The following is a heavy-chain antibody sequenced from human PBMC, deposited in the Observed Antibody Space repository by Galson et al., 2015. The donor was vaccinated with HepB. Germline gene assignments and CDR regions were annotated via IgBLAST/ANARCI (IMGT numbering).Heavy chain of an antibody. V-gene: IGHV3-53*01. J-gene: IGHJ4*02. CDR1: GFTVSSNY. D-gene: IGHD5-12*01. CDR2: IYSGGST. CDR3: ARGVVAEYFDY. Sequence: SLRLSCAASGFTVSSNYVSWVRQAPGKGLEWVSVIYSGGSTYYADSVKGRFTISRDNSKNTLYLQMNSLRAEDTAVYYCARGVVAEYFDYWGQGTLVTVSS.